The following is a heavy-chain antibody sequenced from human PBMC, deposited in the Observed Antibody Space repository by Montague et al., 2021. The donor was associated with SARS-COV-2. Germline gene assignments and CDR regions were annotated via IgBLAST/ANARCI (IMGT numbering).Heavy chain of an antibody. CDR1: EGSFSGFY. D-gene: IGHD5-12*01. V-gene: IGHV4-34*01. J-gene: IGHJ4*01. Sequence: SETLSLTCAVTEGSFSGFYWSWIRQPPGRGLEWIGEVSHTGKPNYNPTLESRVTMSADTSKSQFSLRLYSVTAADTAMYYCARGGAPWLRVRLVYWGQGSLVTVSS. CDR3: ARGGAPWLRVRLVY. CDR2: VSHTGKP.